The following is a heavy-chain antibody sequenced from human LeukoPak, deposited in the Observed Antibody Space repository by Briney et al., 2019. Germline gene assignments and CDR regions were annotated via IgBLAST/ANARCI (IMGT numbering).Heavy chain of an antibody. D-gene: IGHD3-3*01. V-gene: IGHV1-24*01. CDR2: FDPENGET. Sequence: ASVKVSCKASGYTFTGYSVHWVRQAPGQGLEWMGGFDPENGETIYAQKFQGRVTMTEDTSTDTAYMELSSLRSEDTAVYYCARGHYDFWTSYCLDYWGQGTLVTVSS. CDR1: GYTFTGYS. J-gene: IGHJ4*02. CDR3: ARGHYDFWTSYCLDY.